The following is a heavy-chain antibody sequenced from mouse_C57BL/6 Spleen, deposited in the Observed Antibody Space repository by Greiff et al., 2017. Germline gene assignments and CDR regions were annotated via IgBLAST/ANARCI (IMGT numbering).Heavy chain of an antibody. V-gene: IGHV1-72*01. CDR3: ARLGYDYEGFAD. Sequence: QVQLQQSGAELVKPGASVKLSCKASGYTFTSYWMHWVKQRPGRGLEWIGRIDPNSGGTKYNEKVKSKATLTVDKPSSTDYMQRISLTSEDSAVCESARLGYDYEGFADWGQGTLVTVSA. CDR1: GYTFTSYW. J-gene: IGHJ3*01. CDR2: IDPNSGGT. D-gene: IGHD2-4*01.